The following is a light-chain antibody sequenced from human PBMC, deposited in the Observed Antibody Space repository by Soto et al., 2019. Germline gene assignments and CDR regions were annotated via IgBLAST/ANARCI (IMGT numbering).Light chain of an antibody. V-gene: IGKV3-11*01. Sequence: EILLTQSPSTLSSSPGERATLSCRASQSVSTYVTYLAWYQQKPGQAPRLLIYAASNRATGIPARFSGSGSGTDFTLTISSLEPEDVAVYYCQQCSNRPPVFGGGTKVDI. CDR1: QSVSTY. CDR2: AAS. CDR3: QQCSNRPPV. J-gene: IGKJ4*01.